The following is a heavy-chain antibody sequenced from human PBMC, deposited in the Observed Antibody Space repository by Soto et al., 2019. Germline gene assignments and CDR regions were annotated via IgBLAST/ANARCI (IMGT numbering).Heavy chain of an antibody. CDR1: GYTFTGYY. Sequence: ASVKVSCKASGYTFTGYYMHWVLQAPGQGLEWMGWINPNSGNTGYAQKFQGRVTMTRNTSISTAYMELSSLRSEDTAVYYCARGPHCSSTSCHRYNWFDPWGQGTLVTVSS. V-gene: IGHV1-8*02. D-gene: IGHD2-2*01. CDR2: INPNSGNT. J-gene: IGHJ5*02. CDR3: ARGPHCSSTSCHRYNWFDP.